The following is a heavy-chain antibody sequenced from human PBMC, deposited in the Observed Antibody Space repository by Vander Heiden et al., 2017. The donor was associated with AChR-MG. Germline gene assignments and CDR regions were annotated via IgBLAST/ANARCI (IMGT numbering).Heavy chain of an antibody. Sequence: QVQLQESGPGLVKPSQTLSLTCTVSGGSISSGSSYWSWIRQPAGKGLEWIGRIYTSGSTNYNPSLKSRVTISVDTSKNQFSLKLSSVTAADTAVYYCARMPRATIYYYYGMDVWGQGTTVTVSS. D-gene: IGHD5-12*01. V-gene: IGHV4-61*02. CDR1: GGSISSGSSY. CDR2: IYTSGST. CDR3: ARMPRATIYYYYGMDV. J-gene: IGHJ6*02.